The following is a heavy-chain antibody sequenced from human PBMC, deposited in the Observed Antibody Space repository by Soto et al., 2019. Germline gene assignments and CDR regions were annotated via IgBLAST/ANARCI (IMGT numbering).Heavy chain of an antibody. CDR3: VKEGYMRSDGYWQFDY. CDR2: ISSYGADT. J-gene: IGHJ4*02. D-gene: IGHD6-19*01. CDR1: GFTFNSYA. Sequence: EVQLVESGGTLVQPGGSLRLSCSASGFTFNSYAMHWVRQAPGKGLEFVSAISSYGADTYYADSVKGRFAISRDTSKNTLYLQRSSLRAEDTALYYCVKEGYMRSDGYWQFDYWGQGSLGTVSS. V-gene: IGHV3-64D*06.